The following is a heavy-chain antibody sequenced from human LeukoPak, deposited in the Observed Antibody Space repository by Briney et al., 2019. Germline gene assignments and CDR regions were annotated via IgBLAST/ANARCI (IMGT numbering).Heavy chain of an antibody. CDR2: ISSSSSYI. J-gene: IGHJ6*02. CDR3: ARGKFGELLLNYYYYYGMDV. Sequence: GGSLRLSCAASGFTFSSYSMNWVRQAPGKGLEWVSSISSSSSYIYYADSVKGRFTISRDNAKNSLYLQMSSLRAEDTAVYYCARGKFGELLLNYYYYYGMDVWGQGTTVTVSS. V-gene: IGHV3-21*01. D-gene: IGHD3-10*01. CDR1: GFTFSSYS.